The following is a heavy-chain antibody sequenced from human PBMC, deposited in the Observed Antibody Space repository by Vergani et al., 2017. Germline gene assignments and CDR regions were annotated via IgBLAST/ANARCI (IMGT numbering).Heavy chain of an antibody. CDR2: ISGQNFRT. J-gene: IGHJ4*02. CDR1: GFTFTAHG. D-gene: IGHD3-22*01. V-gene: IGHV3-23*04. Sequence: EVQLVESGGGLVKPGGSVRLSCVASGFTFTAHGLNWVRQAPGKGLEWVSGISGQNFRTHYADSVKGRFTISRDDSKNTVYLQMNSLRAEDTAFYYCAGLYDGDGFSAFWGQGALVTVSS. CDR3: AGLYDGDGFSAF.